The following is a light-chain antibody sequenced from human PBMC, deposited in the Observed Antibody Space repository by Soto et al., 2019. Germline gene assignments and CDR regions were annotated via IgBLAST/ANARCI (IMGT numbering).Light chain of an antibody. CDR3: QQYYSYPALT. Sequence: EIVLTQSPGTLSLSPGERATLSCRASQSVSSSYLAWYQQKPGQAPRLLIYGASSRATGIPARFSGSGSGTEFTLTISSLQSEDFATYYCQQYYSYPALTFGGGTKVDIK. CDR1: QSVSSSY. CDR2: GAS. J-gene: IGKJ4*01. V-gene: IGKV3-20*01.